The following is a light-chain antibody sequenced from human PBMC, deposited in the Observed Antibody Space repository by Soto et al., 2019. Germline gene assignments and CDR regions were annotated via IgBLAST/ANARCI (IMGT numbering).Light chain of an antibody. CDR3: TSYTSVTIVV. V-gene: IGLV2-14*02. CDR2: EGS. J-gene: IGLJ2*01. Sequence: QSVLTQPASVSGSPGQSITISCTGTSSDVGRYNLVSWYQQHPGKAPKVMLYEGSNRPTGVSNRFSGSKSGNTASLTISALQAVDEADYYCTSYTSVTIVVFGGGTKLTVL. CDR1: SSDVGRYNL.